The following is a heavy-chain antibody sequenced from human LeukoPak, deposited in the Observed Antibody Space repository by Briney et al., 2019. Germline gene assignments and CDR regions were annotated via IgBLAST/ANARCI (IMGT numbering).Heavy chain of an antibody. D-gene: IGHD3-3*01. CDR1: GFTFSSYA. Sequence: QPGGSLRLSCAASGFTFSSYAMSWVRQAPGKGLEWVSAISGSGGSTYYADSVRGRFTISRDNSKNTLYLQMNSLRAEDTAVYYCAKDLGLLEWLFNFDYWGQGTLVTVSS. CDR2: ISGSGGST. CDR3: AKDLGLLEWLFNFDY. V-gene: IGHV3-23*01. J-gene: IGHJ4*02.